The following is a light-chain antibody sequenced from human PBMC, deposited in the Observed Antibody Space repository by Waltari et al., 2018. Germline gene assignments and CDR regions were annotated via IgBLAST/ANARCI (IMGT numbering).Light chain of an antibody. CDR3: QVWDSSSEHYV. CDR1: TIGYNR. Sequence: SYVLTQPPSVSVAPGKTATIACGGNTIGYNRVTWYQQKPGQAPVLVIYDDSDRPSGIPERFSGANSGNTATLTINRVEAGDEADYYCQVWDSSSEHYVFGTGTKVTVL. CDR2: DDS. J-gene: IGLJ1*01. V-gene: IGLV3-21*04.